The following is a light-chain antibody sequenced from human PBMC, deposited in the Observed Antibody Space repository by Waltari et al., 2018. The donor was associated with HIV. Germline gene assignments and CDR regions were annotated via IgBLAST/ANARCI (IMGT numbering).Light chain of an antibody. J-gene: IGLJ3*02. CDR1: SSNIGSNT. CDR2: SND. V-gene: IGLV1-44*01. Sequence: QSVLTQPPSASGTPGQRVTISCSGSSSNIGSNTVSWYHQVPGTAPKVLIYSNDDPPSGVPGRVSGSKSGTSASLAISGLQSEDEADYYCATWDDSLNGWVFGGGTKVTVL. CDR3: ATWDDSLNGWV.